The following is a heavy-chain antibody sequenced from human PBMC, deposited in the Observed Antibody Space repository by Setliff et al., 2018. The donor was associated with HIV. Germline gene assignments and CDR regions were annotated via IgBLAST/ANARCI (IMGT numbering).Heavy chain of an antibody. Sequence: PGESLKISCAASGFTVSSNYMSWVRQAPGKGLVWVSLIYSGGSTYYADSVKGRFTISRDNSKNTLYLQMNSLRPEDTAVYYCATGYDRRFPFDYWGQGTLVTVSS. J-gene: IGHJ4*02. CDR2: IYSGGST. V-gene: IGHV3-53*01. D-gene: IGHD5-12*01. CDR3: ATGYDRRFPFDY. CDR1: GFTVSSNY.